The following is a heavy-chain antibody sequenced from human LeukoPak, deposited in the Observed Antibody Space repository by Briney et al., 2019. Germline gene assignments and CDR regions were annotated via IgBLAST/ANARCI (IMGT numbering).Heavy chain of an antibody. V-gene: IGHV3-7*01. CDR1: GFTFSSYW. J-gene: IGHJ4*02. Sequence: PGGSLRLSCAASGFTFSSYWMSWVRQAPGKGLEWVANIKQDGGEKYYVDSVKGRFTISRDNAKNSLYLQMNSLRAEDTAVYCCARHRLQLERRGLDYWGQGTLVTVSS. CDR2: IKQDGGEK. D-gene: IGHD1-1*01. CDR3: ARHRLQLERRGLDY.